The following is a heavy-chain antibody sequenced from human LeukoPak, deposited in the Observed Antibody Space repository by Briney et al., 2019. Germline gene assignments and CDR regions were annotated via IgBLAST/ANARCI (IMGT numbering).Heavy chain of an antibody. V-gene: IGHV3-21*01. CDR3: ARLERAVAGTDDAFDI. CDR2: ISSSSSYI. CDR1: GFTFSSYS. J-gene: IGHJ3*02. D-gene: IGHD6-19*01. Sequence: PGGSLRLSCAASGFTFSSYSMNWVRQAPGKGLEGVSSISSSSSYIYYADSVKGRFTTSRDNAKNSLYLQMNSLRAEDTAVYYCARLERAVAGTDDAFDIWGQGTMVTVSS.